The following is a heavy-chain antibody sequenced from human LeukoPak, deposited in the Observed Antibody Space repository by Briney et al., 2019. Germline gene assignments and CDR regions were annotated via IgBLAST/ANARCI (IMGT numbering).Heavy chain of an antibody. Sequence: SETLSLTCTVSGGSISSYYWSWIRQPPGKGLEWIGYIYYSGSTNYNPSLKSRVTISVATSKNQFSLKLSSVTAADTAVYYCARGIQLWSNWFDPWGQGTLVTVSS. CDR3: ARGIQLWSNWFDP. J-gene: IGHJ5*02. CDR2: IYYSGST. CDR1: GGSISSYY. V-gene: IGHV4-59*01. D-gene: IGHD5-18*01.